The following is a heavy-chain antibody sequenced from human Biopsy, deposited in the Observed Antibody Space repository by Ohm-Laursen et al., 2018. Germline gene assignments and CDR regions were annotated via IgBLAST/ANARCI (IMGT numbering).Heavy chain of an antibody. Sequence: ASVKVSCNVSGYTFTGYHVHWVRQAPGQGLEWMGWINAKTGDTNYAQKFQGRVTMTRDTSISTAYVDLSSLRSDDTAVYYCTRGGYYYDSLAYYYWFDPWGQGTPVTVSS. CDR3: TRGGYYYDSLAYYYWFDP. CDR1: GYTFTGYH. V-gene: IGHV1-2*02. D-gene: IGHD3-22*01. CDR2: INAKTGDT. J-gene: IGHJ5*02.